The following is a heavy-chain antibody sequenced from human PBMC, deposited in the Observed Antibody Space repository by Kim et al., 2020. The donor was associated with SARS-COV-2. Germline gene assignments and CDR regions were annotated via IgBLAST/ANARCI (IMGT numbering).Heavy chain of an antibody. CDR3: AKEALAGWMNRYYHYGMDV. V-gene: IGHV3-23*03. Sequence: RGRLTISRDNTKNTLYLQMTSLRAEDTAVYYCAKEALAGWMNRYYHYGMDVWGQGTTVSVSS. D-gene: IGHD5-12*01. J-gene: IGHJ6*02.